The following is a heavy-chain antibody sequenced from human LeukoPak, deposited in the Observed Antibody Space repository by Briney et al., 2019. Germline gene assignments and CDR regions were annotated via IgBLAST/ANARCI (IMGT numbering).Heavy chain of an antibody. D-gene: IGHD6-13*01. J-gene: IGHJ5*02. Sequence: SQTLSLTCTVSGGSISSGGYYWSWIRRHPGKGLEWIGYIYYSGSTYYNPSLKSRVTISVDTSKNQFSLKLSSVTAADTAVYYCARSSSWYYNWLDPWGQGTLVTVSS. CDR3: ARSSSWYYNWLDP. V-gene: IGHV4-31*03. CDR2: IYYSGST. CDR1: GGSISSGGYY.